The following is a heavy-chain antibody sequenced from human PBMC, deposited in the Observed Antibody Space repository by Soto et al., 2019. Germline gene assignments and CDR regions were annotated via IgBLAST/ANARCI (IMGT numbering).Heavy chain of an antibody. J-gene: IGHJ4*02. D-gene: IGHD2-2*02. CDR1: GIAFNTHA. V-gene: IGHV3-30*03. Sequence: GGSLRLSCAASGIAFNTHAMHWVRHAPGKGLEWVAVISYGGANKYYADSVRGRFTISRDNSENTLFLQMSSLRPEDTAVYYCARGPRSCSSTSCYTIDYWGQGTLVTVSS. CDR3: ARGPRSCSSTSCYTIDY. CDR2: ISYGGANK.